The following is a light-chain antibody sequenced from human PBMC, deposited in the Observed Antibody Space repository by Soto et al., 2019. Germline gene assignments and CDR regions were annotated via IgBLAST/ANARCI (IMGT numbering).Light chain of an antibody. CDR2: QAS. CDR3: QQYNTYPLT. J-gene: IGKJ4*01. Sequence: DLPMTQSPSTLSASVGDRVTITCRASQSISTWLAWYQQKPGKAPKLLIYQASSLEGGVPSRFSGSGSGTEFNITISSLQPDDFATYYCQQYNTYPLTFGGVTTVDIK. V-gene: IGKV1-5*03. CDR1: QSISTW.